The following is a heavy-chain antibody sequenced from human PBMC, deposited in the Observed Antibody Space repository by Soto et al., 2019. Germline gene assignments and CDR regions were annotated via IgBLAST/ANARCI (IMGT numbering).Heavy chain of an antibody. CDR2: IIPICGTA. V-gene: IGHV1-69*01. Sequence: QVQLVQSGAAVKKPGSSVKVSCKASGGTFRSYAISWVRQAPGHGLEWLGGIIPICGTAAYAQQFQGRVTITADESTSTADMELSSRRTEDTAVYDGARDVGPMTTVWGVDPWGQGTLVTVSS. CDR3: ARDVGPMTTVWGVDP. CDR1: GGTFRSYA. J-gene: IGHJ5*02. D-gene: IGHD4-17*01.